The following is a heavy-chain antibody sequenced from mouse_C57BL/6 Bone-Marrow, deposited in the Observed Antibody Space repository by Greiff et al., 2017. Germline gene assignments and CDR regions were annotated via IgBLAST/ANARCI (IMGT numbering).Heavy chain of an antibody. D-gene: IGHD2-14*01. Sequence: QVQLQQSGAELMKPGASVKLSCKATGYTFTGYWIEWVKQRPGHGLEWIGEILPGSGSTNYNEKFKGKATFTADTSSNTAFMPRSSLTTEDSAIYYGAREGKYDGSWFADWGQGTLVTVSA. CDR1: GYTFTGYW. CDR2: ILPGSGST. J-gene: IGHJ3*01. V-gene: IGHV1-9*01. CDR3: AREGKYDGSWFAD.